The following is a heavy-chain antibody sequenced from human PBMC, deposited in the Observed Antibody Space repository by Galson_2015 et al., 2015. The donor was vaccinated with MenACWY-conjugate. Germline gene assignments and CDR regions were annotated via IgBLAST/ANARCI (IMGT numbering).Heavy chain of an antibody. CDR2: VIPIAGMT. Sequence: SVKVSCKASGGTFSSFSISWVRQAPGQGLEWMGRVIPIAGMTNYAKNFQGRVTITADTSISTAYLQWSSLKSSDTAVYYCARFDGPYSTGAFAIWGQGTMVTVSS. CDR3: ARFDGPYSTGAFAI. CDR1: GGTFSSFS. V-gene: IGHV1-69*02. J-gene: IGHJ3*02. D-gene: IGHD2-15*01.